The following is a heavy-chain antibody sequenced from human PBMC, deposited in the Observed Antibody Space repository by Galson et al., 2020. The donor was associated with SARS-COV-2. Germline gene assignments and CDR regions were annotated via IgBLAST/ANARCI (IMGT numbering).Heavy chain of an antibody. CDR3: ARTDNNVVTRECDAFDI. Sequence: TGGSLRLSCAASGFTFSSYGMHWVRQAPGKGLEWVAVIWYDGSNKYYADSVKGRFTISRDNSKNTLYLQMNSLRAEDTAVYYCARTDNNVVTRECDAFDIWGQGTMVTVSS. V-gene: IGHV3-33*01. J-gene: IGHJ3*02. D-gene: IGHD2-15*01. CDR1: GFTFSSYG. CDR2: IWYDGSNK.